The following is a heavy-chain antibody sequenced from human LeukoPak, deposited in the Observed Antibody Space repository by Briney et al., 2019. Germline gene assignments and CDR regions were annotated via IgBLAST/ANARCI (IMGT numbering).Heavy chain of an antibody. Sequence: PGGSLRLSCAASGFTFDDYGMSWVRQAPGKGLEWVSGINWNGGSTGYADSVKGRFTISRDNAKNSLYLQMNSLRAEDTALYYCARGTLKAAATDFDCGGQGTLVTVSS. V-gene: IGHV3-20*04. J-gene: IGHJ4*02. CDR2: INWNGGST. CDR1: GFTFDDYG. D-gene: IGHD6-13*01. CDR3: ARGTLKAAATDFDC.